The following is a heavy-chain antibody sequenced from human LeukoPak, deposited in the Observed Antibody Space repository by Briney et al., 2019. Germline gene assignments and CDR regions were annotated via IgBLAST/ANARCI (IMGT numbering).Heavy chain of an antibody. D-gene: IGHD3-3*01. Sequence: ASVKVSCKASGYTFTGYYMHWVRQAPGQGLEWMGWINPNSGGTNYAQKFQGRVTMTRGTSISTAYMELSRLRSDDTAVYYCATHYDFWSGYYAGGAFDIWGQGTMVTVSS. J-gene: IGHJ3*02. V-gene: IGHV1-2*02. CDR1: GYTFTGYY. CDR3: ATHYDFWSGYYAGGAFDI. CDR2: INPNSGGT.